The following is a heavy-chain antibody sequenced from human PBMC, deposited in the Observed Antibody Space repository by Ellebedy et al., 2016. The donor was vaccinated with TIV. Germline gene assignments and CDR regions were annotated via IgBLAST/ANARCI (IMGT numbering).Heavy chain of an antibody. V-gene: IGHV3-74*01. J-gene: IGHJ3*02. CDR2: MNSDGSIT. Sequence: GESLKISXVASGFTFSSYWIHWVRQAPGKGLVWVSRMNSDGSITSYADSVKGRFTISRDNAKNTLYLQMNSLRAEDTAVYYCARRASNAFDIWGQGTMVTVSS. CDR3: ARRASNAFDI. CDR1: GFTFSSYW.